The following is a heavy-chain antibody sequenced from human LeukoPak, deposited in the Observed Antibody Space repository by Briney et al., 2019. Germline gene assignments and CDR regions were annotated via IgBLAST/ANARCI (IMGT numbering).Heavy chain of an antibody. CDR3: TTDLSRSWSSWGGY. Sequence: GGSLRLSCAASGFTFSSYWMSWVRQAPGKGLEWVANIKQDGSERYYVDSVKGRFTISRDNAKNSLYLQMNSLRAEDTAVYYCTTDLSRSWSSWGGYWGQGTLVTVSS. CDR1: GFTFSSYW. D-gene: IGHD6-13*01. J-gene: IGHJ4*02. V-gene: IGHV3-7*03. CDR2: IKQDGSER.